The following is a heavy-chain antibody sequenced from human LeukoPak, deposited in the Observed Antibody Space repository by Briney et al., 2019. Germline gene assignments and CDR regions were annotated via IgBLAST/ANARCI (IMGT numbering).Heavy chain of an antibody. D-gene: IGHD3-3*01. CDR3: ARDLRSPRTDYDFWSGYYPHHYYYYGMDV. V-gene: IGHV3-21*01. Sequence: GGSLRLSCAASGFTVSSSYMSWVRQAPGKGLEWVSSISSSSSYIYYADSVKGRFTISRDNAKNSLYLQMNSLRAEDTAVYYCARDLRSPRTDYDFWSGYYPHHYYYYGMDVRGQGTTVTVSS. CDR1: GFTVSSSY. J-gene: IGHJ6*02. CDR2: ISSSSSYI.